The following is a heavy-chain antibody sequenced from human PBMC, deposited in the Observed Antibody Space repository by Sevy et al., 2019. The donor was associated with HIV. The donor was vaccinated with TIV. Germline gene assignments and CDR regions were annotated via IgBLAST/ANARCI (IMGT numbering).Heavy chain of an antibody. D-gene: IGHD5-18*01. CDR3: VREGLGGYSYSLDC. CDR1: GFSFSSYW. Sequence: GESLKISCAASGFSFSSYWMSWVRQAPGKGLEWVATMKEDGSEKYYVDSVEGRFTISRDNAKNSLYLQMNSLGAEDTAVYFCVREGLGGYSYSLDCWGQGALVTVSS. J-gene: IGHJ4*02. CDR2: MKEDGSEK. V-gene: IGHV3-7*01.